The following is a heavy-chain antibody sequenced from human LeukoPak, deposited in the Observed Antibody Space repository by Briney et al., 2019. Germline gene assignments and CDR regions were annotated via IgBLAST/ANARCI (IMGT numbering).Heavy chain of an antibody. D-gene: IGHD3-22*01. J-gene: IGHJ4*02. CDR2: IHSSSSSI. CDR1: GFTFSTSI. Sequence: GGSLRLSCAASGFTFSTSIMNWVRQAPGKGLEWISYIHSSSSSIYYADSVKGRVTISRDTSKRMLNLQMNSLRAEDTAVYYCAKDYSSGAYGHQSFDYWAQGPLVSVSS. V-gene: IGHV3-48*04. CDR3: AKDYSSGAYGHQSFDY.